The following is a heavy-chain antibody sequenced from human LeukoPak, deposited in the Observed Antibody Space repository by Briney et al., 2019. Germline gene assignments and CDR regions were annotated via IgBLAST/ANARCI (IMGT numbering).Heavy chain of an antibody. Sequence: PSETLSLTCTVSGGSFSSGSYYWSWIRQPPGKGLEWIAYIYYSGSANYNPSLKSRVTISVDTSKNQFSLNLSSVTDADTAVYYCAVGVGGDDWKYYFDYWGQGTLVTVSS. D-gene: IGHD1-1*01. J-gene: IGHJ4*02. CDR3: AVGVGGDDWKYYFDY. V-gene: IGHV4-61*01. CDR2: IYYSGSA. CDR1: GGSFSSGSYY.